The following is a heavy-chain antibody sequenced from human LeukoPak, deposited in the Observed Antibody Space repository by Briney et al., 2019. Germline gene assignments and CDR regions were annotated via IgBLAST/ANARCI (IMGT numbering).Heavy chain of an antibody. D-gene: IGHD3-10*01. CDR3: ARSNYYGSGSYDY. CDR1: GGTFSSYA. J-gene: IGHJ4*02. V-gene: IGHV1-69*04. Sequence: ASGKLSCKASGGTFSSYAISWVRQAPGQGLEWMGRIIPILGIANYAQKLQGRVTITADKSTSTAYMELSSLRSEDTAEYYCARSNYYGSGSYDYWGQGTLVTVSS. CDR2: IIPILGIA.